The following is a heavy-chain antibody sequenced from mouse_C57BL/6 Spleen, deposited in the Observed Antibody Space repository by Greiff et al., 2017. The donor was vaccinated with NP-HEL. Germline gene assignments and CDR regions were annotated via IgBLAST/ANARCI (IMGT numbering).Heavy chain of an antibody. Sequence: VQLQQSGAELARPGASVKLSCKASGYTFTSYGISWVKQRTGQGLEWIGEIYTRSGNTYYNEKFKGKATLTADKSSSTAYMELRSLTSDDSAVYFCARGATVVADWYFDVWGTGTTVTVAS. J-gene: IGHJ1*03. CDR1: GYTFTSYG. CDR2: IYTRSGNT. V-gene: IGHV1-81*01. D-gene: IGHD1-1*01. CDR3: ARGATVVADWYFDV.